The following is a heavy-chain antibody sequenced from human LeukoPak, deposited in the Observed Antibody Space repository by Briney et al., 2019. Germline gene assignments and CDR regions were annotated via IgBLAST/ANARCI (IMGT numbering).Heavy chain of an antibody. V-gene: IGHV3-7*01. CDR3: SRDPRPCDY. CDR2: IKQDGSEK. CDR1: GFTFSSYW. J-gene: IGHJ4*02. Sequence: TGGSLRLSCAASGFTFSSYWMSWVRQAPGKGLEWVANIKQDGSEKYYVDSVKGRFTISRDNAQNSLYLQMNSLRDEDTAMYYCSRDPRPCDYWGQGTLVTVSS.